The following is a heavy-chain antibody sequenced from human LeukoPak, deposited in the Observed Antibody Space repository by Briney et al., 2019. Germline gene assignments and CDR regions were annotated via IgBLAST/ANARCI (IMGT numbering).Heavy chain of an antibody. CDR1: GYSISSGYY. J-gene: IGHJ4*02. CDR2: IYHSGST. CDR3: ARAAAAGYNY. Sequence: SETLSLTCAVSGYSISSGYYWGWIRQPPGKGLEWIGSIYHSGSTYYNPSLKSRVTISVDTSKNQFSLKLRSVTAADTAVYYCARAAAAGYNYWGQGTLVTVSS. V-gene: IGHV4-38-2*01. D-gene: IGHD6-13*01.